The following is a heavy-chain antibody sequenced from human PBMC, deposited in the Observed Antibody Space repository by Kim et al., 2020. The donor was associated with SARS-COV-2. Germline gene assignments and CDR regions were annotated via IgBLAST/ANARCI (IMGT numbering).Heavy chain of an antibody. Sequence: SETLSLTCTVSGGSISSGDYYWSWIRQPPGKGLEWIGYIYYSGSTYYNPSLKSRVTISVDTSKNQFSLKLSSVTAADTAVYYCAREGYSSSWVDYWGQGTLVTVSS. J-gene: IGHJ4*02. CDR1: GGSISSGDYY. CDR3: AREGYSSSWVDY. CDR2: IYYSGST. V-gene: IGHV4-30-4*01. D-gene: IGHD6-13*01.